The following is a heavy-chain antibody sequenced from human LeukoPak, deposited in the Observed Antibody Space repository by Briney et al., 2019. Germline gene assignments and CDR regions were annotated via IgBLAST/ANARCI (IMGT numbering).Heavy chain of an antibody. CDR2: IGWDSESI. J-gene: IGHJ3*02. CDR3: AKAVAAPGAFDI. V-gene: IGHV3-9*01. D-gene: IGHD6-19*01. Sequence: AGGSLRLSCAASGFTFDESAMHWVRQAPGKGLELVSGIGWDSESIIYADSVKGRFTISRDNAKNSLYLQMNSLRAEDTALYYCAKAVAAPGAFDIWGRGTVVTVSS. CDR1: GFTFDESA.